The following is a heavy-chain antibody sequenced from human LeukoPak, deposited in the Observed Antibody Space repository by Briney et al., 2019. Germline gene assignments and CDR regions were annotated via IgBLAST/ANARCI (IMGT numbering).Heavy chain of an antibody. Sequence: SETLSLTCTVSGGSIGSSSYYWGWIRQPPGKGLEWIGSIYYSGSTYYNPSLKSRVTISVDTPKNPFSLNLSSVTAAETAVYYCATTIVPAAMPNDAFDIWGQGTMVTVSS. V-gene: IGHV4-39*01. CDR1: GGSIGSSSYY. CDR3: ATTIVPAAMPNDAFDI. CDR2: IYYSGST. J-gene: IGHJ3*02. D-gene: IGHD2-2*01.